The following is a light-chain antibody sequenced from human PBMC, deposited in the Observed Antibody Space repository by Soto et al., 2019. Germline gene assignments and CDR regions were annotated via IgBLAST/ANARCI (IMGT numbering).Light chain of an antibody. CDR2: QVT. J-gene: IGLJ1*01. V-gene: IGLV2-14*01. CDR3: TSFSSSTSLYV. CDR1: TRDIAGYNY. Sequence: SVLTQPASVSGSRGQSITISCTGTTRDIAGYNYISWYQQLPGKAPKLMIYQVTIRPSGISNRFSGSKSGNTASLTISGLQAEDEADYYCTSFSSSTSLYVFGTGTKVTVL.